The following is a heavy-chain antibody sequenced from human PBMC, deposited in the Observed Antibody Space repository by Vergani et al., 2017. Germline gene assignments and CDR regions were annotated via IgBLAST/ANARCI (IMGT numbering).Heavy chain of an antibody. V-gene: IGHV4-61*02. Sequence: QVQLQESGPGLLKPSQTLSLTCSVAGDSISSGNYYWNWIRQPAGKGLEWMGRIYSSGSTSYNPSIKSRITMSLDTSKNQFSLSLSSVTAADTAVYYCARGLNYYDSSGYYWKYYYYGMDVWGQGTTVTVSS. D-gene: IGHD3-22*01. CDR1: GDSISSGNYY. CDR3: ARGLNYYDSSGYYWKYYYYGMDV. CDR2: IYSSGST. J-gene: IGHJ6*02.